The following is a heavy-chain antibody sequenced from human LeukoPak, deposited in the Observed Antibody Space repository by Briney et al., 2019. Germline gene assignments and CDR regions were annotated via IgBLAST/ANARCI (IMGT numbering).Heavy chain of an antibody. Sequence: GGSLRLSCAASGFTVSSNYMSWVRQAPGKGLEGVSVIYSGGSTYYADSVEGRFTISRDNSKNTLYLQMNSLRAEDTAVYYCAKFYGDYSGDAFDIWGQGTMVTVSS. CDR3: AKFYGDYSGDAFDI. D-gene: IGHD4-17*01. V-gene: IGHV3-53*01. CDR1: GFTVSSNY. CDR2: IYSGGST. J-gene: IGHJ3*02.